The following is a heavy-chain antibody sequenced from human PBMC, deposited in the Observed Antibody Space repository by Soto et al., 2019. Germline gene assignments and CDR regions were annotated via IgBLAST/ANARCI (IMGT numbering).Heavy chain of an antibody. CDR1: GFTFSSYA. CDR3: AKDKGITMVRGVIIYYGMDV. V-gene: IGHV3-23*01. J-gene: IGHJ6*02. D-gene: IGHD3-10*01. Sequence: EVQLLESGGGLVQPGGSLRLSCAASGFTFSSYAMSWVRQAPGKGLEWVSAISGSGGSTYYADSVKGRFTISRDNSKNTLYLQMNSLRAEDTAVYYCAKDKGITMVRGVIIYYGMDVWGQGTTVTVSS. CDR2: ISGSGGST.